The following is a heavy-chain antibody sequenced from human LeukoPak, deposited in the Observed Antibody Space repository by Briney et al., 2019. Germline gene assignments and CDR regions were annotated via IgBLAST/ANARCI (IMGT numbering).Heavy chain of an antibody. J-gene: IGHJ6*02. D-gene: IGHD3-9*01. CDR3: ARFRYYDILTGRYYYGMDV. CDR1: GGSISDYY. V-gene: IGHV4-59*08. Sequence: PSETLSLTCTLSGGSISDYYWSWIRQSPRRGRECIGYIHYSGRANSVSNNYNPSLKSRVTISVDTSKKQFSLRLTSVTAADTAVYYCARFRYYDILTGRYYYGMDVWGQGTTVTVSS. CDR2: IHYSGRA.